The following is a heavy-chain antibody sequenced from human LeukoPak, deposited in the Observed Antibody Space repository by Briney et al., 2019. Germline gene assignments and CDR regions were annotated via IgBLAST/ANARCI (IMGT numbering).Heavy chain of an antibody. Sequence: PGGSLRLSCAASGFTFSSYAMSWVRQAPGKGLEWVSAISGSGGSTYYADSVKGRFTFSRDNSKNTLYLQMNSLRAEDTAVYYCARGKRWLQLWTLGLTRYFDYWGQGTLVTVSS. V-gene: IGHV3-23*01. CDR1: GFTFSSYA. D-gene: IGHD5-24*01. J-gene: IGHJ4*02. CDR3: ARGKRWLQLWTLGLTRYFDY. CDR2: ISGSGGST.